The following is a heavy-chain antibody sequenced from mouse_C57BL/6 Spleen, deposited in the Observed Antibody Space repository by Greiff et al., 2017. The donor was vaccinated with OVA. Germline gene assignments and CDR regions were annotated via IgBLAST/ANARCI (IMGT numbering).Heavy chain of an antibody. V-gene: IGHV1-50*01. CDR1: GYTFTSYW. CDR3: ARGGTTMDY. D-gene: IGHD2-14*01. Sequence: QVQLKQPGAELVKPGASVKLSCKASGYTFTSYWMQWVKQRPGQGLEWIGEIDPSDSYTNYNQKFKGKATLTVDTSSSTAYMQLSSLTSEDSAVYYCARGGTTMDYWGQGTSVTVSS. J-gene: IGHJ4*01. CDR2: IDPSDSYT.